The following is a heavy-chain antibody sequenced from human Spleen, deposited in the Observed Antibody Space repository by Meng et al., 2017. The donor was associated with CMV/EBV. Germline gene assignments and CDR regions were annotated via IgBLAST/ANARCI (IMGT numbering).Heavy chain of an antibody. CDR1: GFTFSNYA. V-gene: IGHV3-23*01. Sequence: GESLKISCAASGFTFSNYAMSWVRQAPGKGLEWVSVISASSSSTYYGDSVKGRFTISRDNSNNTFYLQMNSLRAEDTAVYYCAKIKTITMIVVPGFDIWGQGTMVTVSS. CDR3: AKIKTITMIVVPGFDI. J-gene: IGHJ3*02. D-gene: IGHD3-22*01. CDR2: ISASSSST.